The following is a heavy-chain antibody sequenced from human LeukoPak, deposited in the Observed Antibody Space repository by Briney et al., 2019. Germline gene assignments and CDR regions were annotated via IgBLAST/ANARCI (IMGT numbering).Heavy chain of an antibody. J-gene: IGHJ6*03. CDR1: GGSISSYY. CDR3: ARVLRENSSSFADYYYYMYV. CDR2: IYYSGST. D-gene: IGHD6-13*01. Sequence: PSETLSLTCTVSGGSISSYYWSWIRQPPGKGLEWIGSIYYSGSTYYNPSLKSRVTISLDTSKNQFSLKLSSVTAADTAVYYCARVLRENSSSFADYYYYMYVWGKGTTVTVSS. V-gene: IGHV4-59*12.